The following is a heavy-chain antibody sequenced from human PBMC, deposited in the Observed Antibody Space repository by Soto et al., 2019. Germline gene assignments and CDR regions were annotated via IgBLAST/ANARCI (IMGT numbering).Heavy chain of an antibody. D-gene: IGHD3-10*01. Sequence: EVLLLESGGGLVQPGGSLRLSCAASGFTFSNYAMSWVRQAPGKGLEWVSANSRTGGGTYYADSVKGRFTISRDNSKNTLYLQMNSLRAEDTAVYYCAKAKGYGELLWYYYYDMDVWGQGTTVTVSS. CDR2: NSRTGGGT. CDR1: GFTFSNYA. V-gene: IGHV3-23*01. CDR3: AKAKGYGELLWYYYYDMDV. J-gene: IGHJ6*02.